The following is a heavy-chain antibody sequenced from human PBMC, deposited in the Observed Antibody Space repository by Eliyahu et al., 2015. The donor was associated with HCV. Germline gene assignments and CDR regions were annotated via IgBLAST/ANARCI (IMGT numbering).Heavy chain of an antibody. CDR2: TYPGDSDT. CDR3: ARQSIRGYSGYGSHYYYYAMDV. D-gene: IGHD5-12*01. Sequence: EVQLVQSGAXXKKPGESXKISCKGXGYSFTXYWSXWXXQMPGKGLEGVGITYPGDSDTRYSPSFQGQVTISADKSISTAYLQWSSLKASDTAMYYCARQSIRGYSGYGSHYYYYAMDVWGQGTTVTVSS. J-gene: IGHJ6*02. V-gene: IGHV5-51*01. CDR1: GYSFTXYW.